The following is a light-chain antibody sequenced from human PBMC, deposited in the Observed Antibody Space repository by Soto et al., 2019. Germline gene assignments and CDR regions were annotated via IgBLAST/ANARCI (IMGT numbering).Light chain of an antibody. CDR3: QKYNIAPWT. CDR2: AAS. V-gene: IGKV1-27*01. J-gene: IGKJ1*01. CDR1: QGIRNY. Sequence: DIQMTQSPSSLSASVGDRDTITCRANQGIRNYLAWYQQKPGKVVKLRIYAASTLQSRVPSRFSGSGSGSDFTLAISSLQPEDVATYYCQKYNIAPWTFGQGTKVDIK.